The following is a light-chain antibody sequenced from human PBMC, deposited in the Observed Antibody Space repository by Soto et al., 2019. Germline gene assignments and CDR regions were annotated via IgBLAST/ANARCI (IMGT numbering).Light chain of an antibody. CDR2: EVS. V-gene: IGLV2-8*01. J-gene: IGLJ2*01. Sequence: QSVLTQPPSASGSPGQSVTISCTGTSSDVGAYNYVSWYQQHPGNAPKLMIYEVSKRPSGVPDRFSGSKSGNTASLTVSGLQAEDEADYYCSSYAGSNNFVVFGGGTKLTVL. CDR3: SSYAGSNNFVV. CDR1: SSDVGAYNY.